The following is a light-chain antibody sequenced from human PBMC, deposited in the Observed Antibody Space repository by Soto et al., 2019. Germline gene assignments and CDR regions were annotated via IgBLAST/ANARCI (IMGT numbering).Light chain of an antibody. J-gene: IGLJ3*02. CDR1: SGHINYA. CDR2: LNSDGSH. V-gene: IGLV4-69*01. Sequence: QLVLTQSPSASASLGASVKLTCTLSSGHINYAIAWHQQQPEKGPRYLMDLNSDGSHGKGDGIPDRFSGSSSGAERYLTISSLQSEDEADYYCQTWGTGIWVFGGGTKLTVL. CDR3: QTWGTGIWV.